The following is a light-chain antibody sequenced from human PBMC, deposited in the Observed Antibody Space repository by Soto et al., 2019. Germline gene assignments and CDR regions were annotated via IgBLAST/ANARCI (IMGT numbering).Light chain of an antibody. CDR2: QAS. CDR1: QSISVW. CDR3: HGLRTYPT. J-gene: IGKJ1*01. Sequence: IQMTQSPSTLSASVGDRVTITCQASQSISVWLAWYQQKPGKAPNLLLYQASRLESGVPSRFSGSGSGTEFTLTISSLQPDDFVTYDGHGLRTYPTFGPGTK. V-gene: IGKV1-5*03.